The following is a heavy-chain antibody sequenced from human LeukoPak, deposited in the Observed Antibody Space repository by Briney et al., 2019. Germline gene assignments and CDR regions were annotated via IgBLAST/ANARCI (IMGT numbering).Heavy chain of an antibody. Sequence: GGSLRLSCAASGFTFSSYTMNWVRQAPGKGLVWVSRINSDGSSTSYADSVKGRFTISRDNAKNTLYLQMNSLRAEDTAVYYCARDYDILTGYSPWGQGTLVTVSS. CDR2: INSDGSST. J-gene: IGHJ5*02. CDR1: GFTFSSYT. V-gene: IGHV3-74*01. CDR3: ARDYDILTGYSP. D-gene: IGHD3-9*01.